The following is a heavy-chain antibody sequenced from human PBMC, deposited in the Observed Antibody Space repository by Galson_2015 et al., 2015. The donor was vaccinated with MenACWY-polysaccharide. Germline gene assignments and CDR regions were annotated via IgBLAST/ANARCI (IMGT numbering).Heavy chain of an antibody. CDR1: GFTFSSFA. D-gene: IGHD3-3*01. CDR3: ARTRPNDYWSAFDL. CDR2: ISGAGGLI. J-gene: IGHJ4*02. V-gene: IGHV3-23*01. Sequence: SLRLSCASSGFTFSSFAMTWVRQAPGKGPEWVSTISGAGGLISYTDSVKGRFTISRDNSKTTLYLQMHSLRAEDTALYYCARTRPNDYWSAFDLWRQVALVTCSS.